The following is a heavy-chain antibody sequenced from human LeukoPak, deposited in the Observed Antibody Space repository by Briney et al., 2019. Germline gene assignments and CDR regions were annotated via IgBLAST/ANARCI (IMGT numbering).Heavy chain of an antibody. D-gene: IGHD3-22*01. V-gene: IGHV4-34*01. CDR2: MNPSGST. CDR1: GGSFSGYY. J-gene: IGHJ6*03. CDR3: ARGRQDVTMMVVVMTGVSYYLDV. Sequence: SETLSLTCAVYGGSFSGYYWTWIRQTPGKGLEWIGEMNPSGSTNYNPSLKSRVTISVDTSKNQFSLNLSSVTAADTAVYYCARGRQDVTMMVVVMTGVSYYLDVWGKGTTVTVSS.